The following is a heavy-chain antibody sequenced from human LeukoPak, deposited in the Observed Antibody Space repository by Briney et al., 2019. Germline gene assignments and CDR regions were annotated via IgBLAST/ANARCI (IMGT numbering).Heavy chain of an antibody. J-gene: IGHJ5*02. CDR2: IYYSGST. CDR1: GGSISSGGYY. D-gene: IGHD3-22*01. CDR3: ARVNYDSSGNWFDP. V-gene: IGHV4-31*03. Sequence: SETLSLTCTVSGGSISSGGYYWSWIRQHPGKGLEWIGYIYYSGSTYYNPSLKSRVTISVDTSKNQFSLKLSSVTAADTAVYYCARVNYDSSGNWFDPWGQGTLVTVSS.